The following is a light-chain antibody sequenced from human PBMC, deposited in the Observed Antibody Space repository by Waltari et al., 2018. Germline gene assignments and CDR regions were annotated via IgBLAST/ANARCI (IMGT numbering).Light chain of an antibody. CDR1: GSDVGDSNY. CDR2: DVT. V-gene: IGLV2-11*01. J-gene: IGLJ3*02. CDR3: CSYAGTWV. Sequence: QSALTQPRSVSGSPGQSVTISCTGTGSDVGDSNYVSWYQQHPGEAPKLVIYDVTKPPSGVPARFSGYQSGNSASLTVSGLQSEDEADYYCCSYAGTWVFGGGTKLTVL.